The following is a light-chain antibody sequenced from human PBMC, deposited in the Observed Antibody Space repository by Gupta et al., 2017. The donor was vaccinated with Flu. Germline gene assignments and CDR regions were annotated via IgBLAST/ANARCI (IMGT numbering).Light chain of an antibody. J-gene: IGKJ2*01. CDR3: QQRGNWPYT. Sequence: EIVLTQSPATLSLSPGEGATLSCRASQSVSSYLVWYQQKPGQAPRLLIYDASNRATGIPARFSGSGSGTDFTLTISSREPEDFALYYCQQRGNWPYTFGQGTKLEIK. CDR1: QSVSSY. CDR2: DAS. V-gene: IGKV3-11*01.